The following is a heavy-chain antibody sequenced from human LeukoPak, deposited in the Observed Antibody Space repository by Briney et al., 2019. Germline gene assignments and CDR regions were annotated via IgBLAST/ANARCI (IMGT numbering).Heavy chain of an antibody. CDR1: GYSISSGYN. Sequence: SETLSLTCSVSGYSISSGYNWGWIRQSPGKGLEWIGSIYHSGSTYYNPSLKSRVTISVDTSRNQFSLKLSSVTAADTAVYYCARERGDSGSYAYWGQGTLVTVSS. J-gene: IGHJ4*02. CDR3: ARERGDSGSYAY. D-gene: IGHD1-26*01. V-gene: IGHV4-38-2*02. CDR2: IYHSGST.